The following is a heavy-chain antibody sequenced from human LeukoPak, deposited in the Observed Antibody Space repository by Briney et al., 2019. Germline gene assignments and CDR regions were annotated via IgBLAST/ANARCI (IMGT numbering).Heavy chain of an antibody. J-gene: IGHJ4*02. CDR2: IYYSGST. Sequence: SETLSLTCSVSGGSISSSSYYWGWIRQPPGKGLEWIGSIYYSGSTYYNPSLKSRVTISVDTSKNQFSLKLSSVTAADTAVYYCARLPGYSSGWYIDYWGQGTLVTVSS. CDR3: ARLPGYSSGWYIDY. CDR1: GGSISSSSYY. V-gene: IGHV4-39*01. D-gene: IGHD6-19*01.